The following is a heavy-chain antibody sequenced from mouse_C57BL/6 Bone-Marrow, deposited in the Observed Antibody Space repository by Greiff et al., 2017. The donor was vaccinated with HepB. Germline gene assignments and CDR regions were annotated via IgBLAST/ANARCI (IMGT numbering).Heavy chain of an antibody. J-gene: IGHJ2*01. CDR2: IYPGSGNT. Sequence: QVQLQQSGPELVKPGASVKISCKASGYSFTSYYIHWVKQRPGQGLEWIGWIYPGSGNTKYNEKFKGKATLTADTSSSTAYMQLSSLTSEDSAVYYCARSRNGSSLHYWGQGTTLTVSS. CDR3: ARSRNGSSLHY. CDR1: GYSFTSYY. V-gene: IGHV1-66*01. D-gene: IGHD1-1*01.